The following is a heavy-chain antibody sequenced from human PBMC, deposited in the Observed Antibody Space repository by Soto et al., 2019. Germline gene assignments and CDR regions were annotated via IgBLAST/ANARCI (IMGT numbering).Heavy chain of an antibody. D-gene: IGHD4-4*01. CDR3: ARADDYSNYRWFDP. CDR1: GGSISSYY. V-gene: IGHV4-59*01. Sequence: SETLSLTCTVSGGSISSYYWSWIRQPPGKGLEWIGYIYYSGSTNYNPSLKSRVTISVDTSKNQFSLKLSSVTAADTAVYYCARADDYSNYRWFDPWGQGTMVTVYS. J-gene: IGHJ5*02. CDR2: IYYSGST.